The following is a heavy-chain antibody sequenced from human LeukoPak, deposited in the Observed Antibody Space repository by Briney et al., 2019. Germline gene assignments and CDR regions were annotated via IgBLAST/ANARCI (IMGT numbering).Heavy chain of an antibody. CDR3: AIEGYDFWSDYPTTLDY. D-gene: IGHD3-3*01. CDR2: ISTSSRTI. CDR1: GFNFSTYS. J-gene: IGHJ4*02. V-gene: IGHV3-48*02. Sequence: PGGSLRLSCAASGFNFSTYSMNWVRQAPGKGLEWVSYISTSSRTIYYADSVKGRFTISRDNAKNSLYLQMNSLRDEDTAVYYCAIEGYDFWSDYPTTLDYWGEGTLVTVSS.